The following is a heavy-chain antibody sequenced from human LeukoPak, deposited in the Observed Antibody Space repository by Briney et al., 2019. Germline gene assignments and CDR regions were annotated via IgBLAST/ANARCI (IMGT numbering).Heavy chain of an antibody. CDR1: GFTFSIYW. D-gene: IGHD6-19*01. CDR2: INSDGSNT. V-gene: IGHV3-74*01. CDR3: ARDVVLAGTDAFDI. Sequence: GESLKISCAASGFTFSIYWIHWVRQVPGKGLVWVSRINSDGSNTIYADSVRGRFTISRDNAKDTVFLQMNSLRGEDTAVYYCARDVVLAGTDAFDIWGQGTVVSVAS. J-gene: IGHJ3*02.